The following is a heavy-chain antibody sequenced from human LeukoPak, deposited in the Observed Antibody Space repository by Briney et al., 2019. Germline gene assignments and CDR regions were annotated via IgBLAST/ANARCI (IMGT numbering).Heavy chain of an antibody. V-gene: IGHV3-23*01. CDR2: ISGSGGST. D-gene: IGHD2-2*01. J-gene: IGHJ3*02. CDR3: AKDCSSTSCYDAFDI. CDR1: GFTFSSYA. Sequence: GGSLRLSCAASGFTFSSYAMSWVRQAPGKGLEWVSAISGSGGSTYYADSVKGRFTISRDNSKNTLYLQRNSLRAEDTAVYYCAKDCSSTSCYDAFDIWGQGTMVTVSS.